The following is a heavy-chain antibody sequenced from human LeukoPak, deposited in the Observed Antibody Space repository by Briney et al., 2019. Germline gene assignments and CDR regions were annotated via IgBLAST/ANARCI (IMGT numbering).Heavy chain of an antibody. CDR3: ARVPGIYLNFDY. Sequence: ASVKVSCKASGYTFTSYAMHWVRQAPGQRLEWMGWINAGNGNTKYSQKFQGRVTITRDTSASTAYMELSSLRSEDTAVYYCARVPGIYLNFDYWGQGTLVTVSS. CDR2: INAGNGNT. CDR1: GYTFTSYA. V-gene: IGHV1-3*01. J-gene: IGHJ4*02. D-gene: IGHD3-10*01.